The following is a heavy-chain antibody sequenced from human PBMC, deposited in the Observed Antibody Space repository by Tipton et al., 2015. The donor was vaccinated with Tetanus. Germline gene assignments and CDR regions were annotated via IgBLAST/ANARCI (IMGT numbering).Heavy chain of an antibody. V-gene: IGHV4-59*12. D-gene: IGHD3-10*01. J-gene: IGHJ6*02. CDR2: IYYSGST. CDR1: GGSFSGYY. CDR3: ARERYRVGSGSYYPHRYYYYGMDV. Sequence: TLSLTCAVYGGSFSGYYWSWIRQPPGKGLEWIGYIYYSGSTNYNPSLKSRVTISVDTSKNQFSLKLSSVTAADTAVYYCARERYRVGSGSYYPHRYYYYGMDVWGQGTTVTVSS.